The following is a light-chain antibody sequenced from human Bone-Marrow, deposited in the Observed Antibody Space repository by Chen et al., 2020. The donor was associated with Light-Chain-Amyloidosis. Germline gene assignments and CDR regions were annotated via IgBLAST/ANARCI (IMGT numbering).Light chain of an antibody. Sequence: QSALTQPASVSGSPGQSITISCTGTSSDVGGDNLVSWYQQHPDKAPKLMIYEVTNRPSWVPDRGSGSKSDNAASLTISGLQTEDEADYVCSSYTITNTLVFGSGTRVTVL. V-gene: IGLV2-14*01. CDR1: SSDVGGDNL. CDR3: SSYTITNTLV. J-gene: IGLJ1*01. CDR2: EVT.